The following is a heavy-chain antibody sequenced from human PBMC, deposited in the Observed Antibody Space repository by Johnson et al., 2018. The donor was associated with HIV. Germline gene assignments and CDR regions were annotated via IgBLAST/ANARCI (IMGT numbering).Heavy chain of an antibody. CDR3: AKDLPPNSSWYGAPDAFDI. D-gene: IGHD6-13*01. J-gene: IGHJ3*02. V-gene: IGHV3-30-3*01. CDR1: GFTFSSYG. Sequence: QVQLVESGGGVVQSGRSLRLSCAASGFTFSSYGMHWVRQAPAKGLEWVAVISYYGSNKYYADSVKGRFTISRDNSKNTLYLQMNSLRAEDTAVYYCAKDLPPNSSWYGAPDAFDIWGQGTMVTVSS. CDR2: ISYYGSNK.